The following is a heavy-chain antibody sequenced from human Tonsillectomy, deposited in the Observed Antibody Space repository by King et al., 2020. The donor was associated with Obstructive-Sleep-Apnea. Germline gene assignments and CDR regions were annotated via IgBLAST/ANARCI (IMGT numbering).Heavy chain of an antibody. CDR1: DGSISSHY. D-gene: IGHD7-27*01. V-gene: IGHV4-59*08. Sequence: QLQESGPGLVKPSETLSLTCTVSDGSISSHYWSWIRQPPGKGLEWIGYIYNSGSTNYNPSLKSRVTISVDTSKNQFSLKLSSVTAADTAVYYCARRVRGLGIDYWSQGTLVTVSS. J-gene: IGHJ4*02. CDR2: IYNSGST. CDR3: ARRVRGLGIDY.